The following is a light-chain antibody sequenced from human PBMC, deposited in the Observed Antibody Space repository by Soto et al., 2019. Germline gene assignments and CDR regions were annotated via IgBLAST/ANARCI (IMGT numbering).Light chain of an antibody. CDR1: SSDVGDYNY. Sequence: QSVLTQPASVSGSPGQSITISCTGTSSDVGDYNYVTWYQQHPGKAPKVIIYAVTNRPSGVSNRFSGSKSGNTASLSISGLQAEDEGDYYCSSYRSGNTPFVFGTWTKLTVL. CDR3: SSYRSGNTPFV. CDR2: AVT. J-gene: IGLJ1*01. V-gene: IGLV2-14*03.